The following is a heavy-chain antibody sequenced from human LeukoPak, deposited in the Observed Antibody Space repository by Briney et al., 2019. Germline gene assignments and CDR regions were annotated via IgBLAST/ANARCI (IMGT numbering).Heavy chain of an antibody. D-gene: IGHD6-19*01. CDR1: GGSISSGNYY. CDR2: IYTSGSN. Sequence: SETLSLTCTVSGGSISSGNYYWSWIRQPAGKGLEWIGRIYTSGSNNYNPSLKSRVTISVDTSKNEFSLKLTSVTAADTAVYYCARHRRHRAVAGTYPDYWGQGTLVTVSS. J-gene: IGHJ4*02. CDR3: ARHRRHRAVAGTYPDY. V-gene: IGHV4-61*02.